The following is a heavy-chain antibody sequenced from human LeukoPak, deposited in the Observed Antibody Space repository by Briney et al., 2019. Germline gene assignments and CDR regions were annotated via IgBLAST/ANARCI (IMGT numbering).Heavy chain of an antibody. Sequence: GGSLRLSCAASGFTFSNAWMTWVRQAPGKGLEWVGRVKRKIDGETTDYAAPVKGRFAISRDDSKNTVYLQMNSLKAEDTAVYYCTTDSAAYWGQGTLVTVSS. CDR2: VKRKIDGETT. J-gene: IGHJ4*02. CDR3: TTDSAAY. CDR1: GFTFSNAW. V-gene: IGHV3-15*01.